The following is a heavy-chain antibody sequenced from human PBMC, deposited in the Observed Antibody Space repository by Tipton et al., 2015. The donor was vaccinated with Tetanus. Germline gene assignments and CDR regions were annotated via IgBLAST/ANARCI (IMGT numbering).Heavy chain of an antibody. CDR1: GYTFTGYY. V-gene: IGHV1-2*02. CDR2: IDPNSGGT. J-gene: IGHJ6*02. CDR3: ARDRGDYIYYGMDV. D-gene: IGHD3-22*01. Sequence: QLVQSGPEVRKPGASVKVSCKASGYTFTGYYMYWVRQAPGQGLEWMGWIDPNSGGTVYAQKFQGRVTMTRDTSISTAYMELRSLRSDDTAVYYCARDRGDYIYYGMDVWGPGTTVTVS.